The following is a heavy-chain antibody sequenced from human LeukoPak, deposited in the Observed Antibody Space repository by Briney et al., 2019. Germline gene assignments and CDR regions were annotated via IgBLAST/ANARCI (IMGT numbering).Heavy chain of an antibody. CDR2: INPNSGGT. CDR3: ASSGWFGELSQFDY. Sequence: GASVKVSCKASGYTFTGYYMHWVRQAPGQGLEWMGWINPNSGGTNYAQKFQGRVTMTRDTSISTAYMELRSLRSDDTAVYYCASSGWFGELSQFDYWGQGTLVTVSS. D-gene: IGHD3-10*01. J-gene: IGHJ4*02. CDR1: GYTFTGYY. V-gene: IGHV1-2*02.